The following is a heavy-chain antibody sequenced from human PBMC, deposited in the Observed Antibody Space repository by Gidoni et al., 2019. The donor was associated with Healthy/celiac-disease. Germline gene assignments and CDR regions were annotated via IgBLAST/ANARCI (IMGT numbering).Heavy chain of an antibody. CDR2: ISSSSSYI. Sequence: EVQLVESGGGLVKPGGSLRLSCAASGFTFRSYSMNWVRQAPGKGLEWVSSISSSSSYIYYADSVKGRFTISRDNAKNSLYLQMNSLRAEDTAVYYCARGLVDTAPRRGFYYYGMDVWGQGTTVTVSS. V-gene: IGHV3-21*01. CDR3: ARGLVDTAPRRGFYYYGMDV. D-gene: IGHD5-18*01. J-gene: IGHJ6*02. CDR1: GFTFRSYS.